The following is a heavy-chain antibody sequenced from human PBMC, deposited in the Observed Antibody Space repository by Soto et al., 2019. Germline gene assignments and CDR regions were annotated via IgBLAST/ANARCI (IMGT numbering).Heavy chain of an antibody. CDR2: INAYNGNT. CDR1: GYIFTTYG. V-gene: IGHV1-18*01. CDR3: VRDPYYNMLPVYIGFDS. Sequence: QVQLVPSGAEVKKPGASVKVSCKASGYIFTTYGISWVRQAPGQGLEWMGWINAYNGNTNYAEKLQGRVTLTRDTAKTTASMELRRLMSDDTAVYYCVRDPYYNMLPVYIGFDSWGQGTLVTVSS. J-gene: IGHJ4*02. D-gene: IGHD3-10*01.